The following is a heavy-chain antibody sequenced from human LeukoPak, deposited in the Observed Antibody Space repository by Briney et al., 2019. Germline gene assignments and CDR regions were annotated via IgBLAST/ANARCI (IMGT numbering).Heavy chain of an antibody. CDR2: IKQDGSDK. V-gene: IGHV3-7*01. CDR1: GFSFSSYW. J-gene: IGHJ6*02. CDR3: ARDRRPSIYGGLDV. Sequence: PGGSLRLSCAASGFSFSSYWMSWIRQAPGKGLEWVANIKQDGSDKYYVDSVKGRFTISRDNAKNSLDLQMNSLRAEDTAVYYCARDRRPSIYGGLDVWGQGTTVIVSS. D-gene: IGHD4-11*01.